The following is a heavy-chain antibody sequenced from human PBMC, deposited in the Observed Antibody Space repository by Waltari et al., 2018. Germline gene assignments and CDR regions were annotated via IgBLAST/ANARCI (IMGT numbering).Heavy chain of an antibody. CDR1: GGSFSGYY. D-gene: IGHD2-15*01. V-gene: IGHV4-34*01. Sequence: QVQLQQWGAGLLKPSETLSLTCAVYGGSFSGYYCSWIRPPPGQGQEWIGEINHSGSTNYNPSLICRVTISVNTSKNQFSLKLSSVTAADTAVYYCARSRGYGSGGSCSPARYFDYWGQGTLVTVAS. J-gene: IGHJ4*02. CDR2: INHSGST. CDR3: ARSRGYGSGGSCSPARYFDY.